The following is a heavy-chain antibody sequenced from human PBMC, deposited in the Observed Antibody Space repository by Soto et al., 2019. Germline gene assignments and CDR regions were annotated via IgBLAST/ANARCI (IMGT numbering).Heavy chain of an antibody. Sequence: ASVKVSCKVSGYTLTELSMHWVRQAPGKGLEWMGGFDPEDGETIYAQKFQGRVTMTEDTSTDTAYMELSSLRSEDTAVYYCATDLRAIQDCSSTSGYYYWGQGTLVTVSS. D-gene: IGHD2-2*01. V-gene: IGHV1-24*01. CDR1: GYTLTELS. J-gene: IGHJ4*02. CDR3: ATDLRAIQDCSSTSGYYY. CDR2: FDPEDGET.